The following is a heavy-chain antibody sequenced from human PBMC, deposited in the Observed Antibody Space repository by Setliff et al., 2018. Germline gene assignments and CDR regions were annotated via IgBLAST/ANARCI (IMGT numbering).Heavy chain of an antibody. CDR2: SSSGGNII. D-gene: IGHD3-10*01. CDR3: VREGPVQGDTYGFPYFDY. Sequence: PGGSLRLSCAASGFNFSTYSMHWVRQAPGKGLEWVSYSSSGGNIIKYADSVKGRFTISRDTAKNSLYLQMSDLRVEDTAIYYCVREGPVQGDTYGFPYFDYWGQGIVVTVSS. J-gene: IGHJ4*02. CDR1: GFNFSTYS. V-gene: IGHV3-48*01.